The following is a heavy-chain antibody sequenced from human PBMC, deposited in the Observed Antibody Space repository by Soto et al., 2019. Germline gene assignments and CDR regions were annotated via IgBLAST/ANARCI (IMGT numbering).Heavy chain of an antibody. CDR1: GVSFSTYY. Sequence: QVQLQESGPGLVKPSETLSLTCTVSGVSFSTYYWSCIRQAPVKGLEWIGYIYYSGSSNYNPSLKSRVTMSVDTSKNQLSLKMSSVTAADTAVYYCARDQGGPFDYWGQGPLVTVSS. CDR3: ARDQGGPFDY. J-gene: IGHJ4*02. CDR2: IYYSGSS. V-gene: IGHV4-59*01. D-gene: IGHD2-15*01.